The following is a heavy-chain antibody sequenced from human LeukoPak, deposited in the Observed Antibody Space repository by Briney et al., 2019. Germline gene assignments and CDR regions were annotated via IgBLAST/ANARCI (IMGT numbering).Heavy chain of an antibody. V-gene: IGHV3-33*05. D-gene: IGHD6-13*01. CDR1: GFTFSSCG. CDR2: ISYDGSNK. CDR3: AKASSSSWYVLGN. J-gene: IGHJ4*02. Sequence: PGRSLRLSCAASGFTFSSCGMHWVRQAPGKGLEWVAVISYDGSNKYYAGSVKGRFTISRDNSKSTLYLQMNSLRAEDTAVYYCAKASSSSWYVLGNWGQGTLVTVSS.